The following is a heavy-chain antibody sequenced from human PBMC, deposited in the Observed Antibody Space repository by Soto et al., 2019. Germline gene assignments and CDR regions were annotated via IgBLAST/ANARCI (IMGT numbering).Heavy chain of an antibody. CDR3: ARQGYYYYYMDV. CDR2: MNPNSGNT. V-gene: IGHV1-8*01. J-gene: IGHJ6*03. Sequence: ASVKVSCKASGCTFTSYDINWVRQATGQGLEWMGWMNPNSGNTGYAQKFQGRVTMTRNTSISTAYMELSSLRSEDTAVYYCARQGYYYYYMDVWGKGTTVTVSS. CDR1: GCTFTSYD.